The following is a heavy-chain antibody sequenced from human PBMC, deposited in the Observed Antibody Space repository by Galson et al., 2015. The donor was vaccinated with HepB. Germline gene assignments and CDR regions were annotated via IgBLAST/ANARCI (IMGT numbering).Heavy chain of an antibody. Sequence: SVKVSCKASGYTFTDYFMHWVRQAPGQGLEWLGWINPNSGGTNYAQKFQGWVTMTRDTSISTAYIELSRLRSNDTAVYYCARFSGWADRAFDIWGQGTMVTVSS. CDR1: GYTFTDYF. D-gene: IGHD1-14*01. CDR2: INPNSGGT. J-gene: IGHJ3*02. V-gene: IGHV1-2*04. CDR3: ARFSGWADRAFDI.